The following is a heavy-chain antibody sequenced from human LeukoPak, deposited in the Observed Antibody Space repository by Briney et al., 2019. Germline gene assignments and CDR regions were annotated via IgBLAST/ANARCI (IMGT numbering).Heavy chain of an antibody. Sequence: GGSLRLSCAASGFTFSNYWMSWVRQAPGKGLEWVSAISGSGGSTYYADSVKGRFTISRDNSKNTLYLQMNSLRAEDTAVYYCAKASPEIYYYYMDVWGKGTTVTVSS. CDR3: AKASPEIYYYYMDV. V-gene: IGHV3-23*01. CDR1: GFTFSNYW. J-gene: IGHJ6*03. CDR2: ISGSGGST.